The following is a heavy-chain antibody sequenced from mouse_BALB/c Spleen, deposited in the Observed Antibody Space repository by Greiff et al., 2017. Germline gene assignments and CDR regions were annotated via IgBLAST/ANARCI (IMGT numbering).Heavy chain of an antibody. V-gene: IGHV14-3*02. CDR2: IDPANGTT. Sequence: EVQLQQSGAELVKPGASVKLSCTASGFYIKDTYMHWVKQRPEQGLEWMGRIDPANGTTKYDPNFQGKATITADTYSNTAYLQLSSLTSEDTAVYYCAGRAYYGSYLRRIDYWGQGTPVTVSA. D-gene: IGHD2-1*01. J-gene: IGHJ3*01. CDR3: AGRAYYGSYLRRIDY. CDR1: GFYIKDTY.